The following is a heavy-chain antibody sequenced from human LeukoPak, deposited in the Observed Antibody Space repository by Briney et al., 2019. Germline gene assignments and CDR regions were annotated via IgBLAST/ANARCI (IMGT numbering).Heavy chain of an antibody. Sequence: GASVKVSCKASGYTFTGYYIHWVRQAPGQGLEWMGWTNPNSGDTNYAQSFQGRVTMTRDTSINTAYMDLSSLRSDDTAVYYCARIKWAAASDWGQGTLVTVSS. CDR1: GYTFTGYY. CDR2: TNPNSGDT. J-gene: IGHJ4*02. D-gene: IGHD6-13*01. V-gene: IGHV1-2*02. CDR3: ARIKWAAASD.